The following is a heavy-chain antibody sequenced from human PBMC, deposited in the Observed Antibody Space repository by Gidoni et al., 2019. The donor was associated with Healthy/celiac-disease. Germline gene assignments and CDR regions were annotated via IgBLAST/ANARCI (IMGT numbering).Heavy chain of an antibody. J-gene: IGHJ6*02. CDR1: GFTFRSYS. Sequence: EVQLVESGGGLVKPGGSLRLSCAASGFTFRSYSMNWVRQAPGKGLEWVASISSSSSYIYYADSVKGRFTISRDNAKNSLYLQMNSLRAEDTAVYYCAREDRRGLDSQVGATGGGYYYYGMDVWGQGTTVTVSS. CDR2: ISSSSSYI. D-gene: IGHD1-26*01. CDR3: AREDRRGLDSQVGATGGGYYYYGMDV. V-gene: IGHV3-21*01.